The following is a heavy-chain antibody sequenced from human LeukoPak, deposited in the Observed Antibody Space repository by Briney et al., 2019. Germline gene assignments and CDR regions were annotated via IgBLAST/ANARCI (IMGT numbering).Heavy chain of an antibody. D-gene: IGHD2-21*02. V-gene: IGHV4-4*02. CDR3: ARHRAYCGGDCYSFDY. CDR1: GGSISSSNW. J-gene: IGHJ4*02. Sequence: SGTLSLTCAVSGGSISSSNWWSWVRQPPGKGLEWIGEIYHSGSTNYNPSLKSRVTISVDASKNQFSLKLSSVAAADTAVYYCARHRAYCGGDCYSFDYWGQGTLVTVSS. CDR2: IYHSGST.